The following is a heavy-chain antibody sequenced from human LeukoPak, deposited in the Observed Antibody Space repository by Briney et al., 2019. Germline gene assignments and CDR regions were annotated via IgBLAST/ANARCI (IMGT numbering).Heavy chain of an antibody. CDR1: GFTFSSYA. J-gene: IGHJ6*03. CDR3: AKDGRELLGYYYYYYMDV. D-gene: IGHD1-26*01. V-gene: IGHV3-23*01. CDR2: ISGSGGST. Sequence: GGSLRLSCAASGFTFSSYAMSWVRQAPGKGLEWVSAISGSGGSTYYADSVKGRFTISRDNSKNTLYLQMNSLRAEDTAVYYCAKDGRELLGYYYYYYMDVWGKGTTVTVSS.